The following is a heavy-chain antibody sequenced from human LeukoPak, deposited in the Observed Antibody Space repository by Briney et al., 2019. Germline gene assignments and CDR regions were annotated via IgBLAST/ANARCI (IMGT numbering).Heavy chain of an antibody. J-gene: IGHJ4*02. D-gene: IGHD6-19*01. CDR2: IRYDGSNK. Sequence: PGGSLRLSCAASGFTFSDSGMHWVRQAPGKGLEWVAFIRYDGSNKYYADSVKGRFTISRDNSKNTLYLQMNSLRAEDTAVYYCAKEGYSSGWFFDYWGQGTLVTVSS. V-gene: IGHV3-30*02. CDR3: AKEGYSSGWFFDY. CDR1: GFTFSDSG.